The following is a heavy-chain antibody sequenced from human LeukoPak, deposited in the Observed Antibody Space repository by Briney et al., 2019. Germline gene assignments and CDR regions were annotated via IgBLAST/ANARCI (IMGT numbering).Heavy chain of an antibody. CDR3: ARDYILSTFDY. V-gene: IGHV3-30*03. Sequence: QAGGSLRLSCAASGFTFSSYGMHWVRQAPGKGLEWVAVISYDGSNKYYADSVKGRFTISRDNSKNTLYLQMNSLRAEDTAVYYCARDYILSTFDYWGQGTLVTVSS. CDR2: ISYDGSNK. CDR1: GFTFSSYG. D-gene: IGHD2/OR15-2a*01. J-gene: IGHJ4*02.